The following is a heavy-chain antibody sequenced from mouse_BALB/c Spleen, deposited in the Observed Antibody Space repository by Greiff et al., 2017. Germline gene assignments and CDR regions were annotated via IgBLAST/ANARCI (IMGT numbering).Heavy chain of an antibody. CDR3: ARRGYGSSYGYFDV. Sequence: QVHVKQSGAELVKPGASVKLSCKASGYTFTSYDINWVRQRPEQGLEWIGWIFPGDGSTKYNEKFKGKATLTTDKSSSTAYMQRSRLTSEDSAVYFCARRGYGSSYGYFDVWGAGTTVTVSS. CDR1: GYTFTSYD. CDR2: IFPGDGST. D-gene: IGHD1-1*01. V-gene: IGHV1S56*01. J-gene: IGHJ1*01.